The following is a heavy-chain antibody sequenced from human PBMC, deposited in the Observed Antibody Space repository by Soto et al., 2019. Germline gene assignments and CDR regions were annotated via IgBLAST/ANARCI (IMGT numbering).Heavy chain of an antibody. CDR2: TNPDGSGT. J-gene: IGHJ4*02. CDR1: GFTFSSVW. D-gene: IGHD5-18*01. CDR3: VRDRDTYGYANLDY. V-gene: IGHV3-74*01. Sequence: EVQLVESGGGLVQPGGSLRLSCAVSGFTFSSVWMHWVRQAPGKGLVWVSRTNPDGSGTSYADSVKGRLTISRDNAKNTLYLQVNSLRVDDTAVYYCVRDRDTYGYANLDYWGQGTLVTVSS.